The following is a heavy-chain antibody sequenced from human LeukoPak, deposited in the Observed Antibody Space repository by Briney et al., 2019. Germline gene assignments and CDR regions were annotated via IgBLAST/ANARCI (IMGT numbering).Heavy chain of an antibody. J-gene: IGHJ4*02. Sequence: PGGSLRLSCAASGFTFKDVWMSWVRQAPGKGLEWVGRIKSKRDGGTIDYAAPVKGRFTISRDDSKNTLSLQMDGLKSEDTAVYYCTTEPRDWGQGTLVTVSS. CDR1: GFTFKDVW. CDR2: IKSKRDGGTI. CDR3: TTEPRD. V-gene: IGHV3-15*01.